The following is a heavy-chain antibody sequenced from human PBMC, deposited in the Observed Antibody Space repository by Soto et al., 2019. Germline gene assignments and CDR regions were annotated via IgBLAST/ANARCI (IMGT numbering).Heavy chain of an antibody. Sequence: QVQLVQCGAEVKNPGSSVRVSCKASGGTFSSYTLNWVRQAPGQGLEWMGRIIPILSKSTYAQKFQGRVSIIADKSTTTAYMTLSSLRSDDTAIYYSARSYGSGSRPFDYWGQGTLVTVSS. CDR2: IIPILSKS. J-gene: IGHJ4*02. V-gene: IGHV1-69*02. D-gene: IGHD3-10*01. CDR3: ARSYGSGSRPFDY. CDR1: GGTFSSYT.